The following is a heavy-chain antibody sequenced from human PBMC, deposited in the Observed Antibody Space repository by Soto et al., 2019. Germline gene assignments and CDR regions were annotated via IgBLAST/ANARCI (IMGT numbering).Heavy chain of an antibody. CDR3: ARFDSYGEPHAFDI. J-gene: IGHJ3*02. V-gene: IGHV4-4*07. Sequence: SETLSLTCTVSGGSISSYYWSWIRQPAGKGLEWIGRIYTSGSTNYDPSLKSRVTMSVDTSKNQFSLKLSSVTAADTAVYYCARFDSYGEPHAFDIWGQGTMVTVSS. CDR1: GGSISSYY. D-gene: IGHD4-17*01. CDR2: IYTSGST.